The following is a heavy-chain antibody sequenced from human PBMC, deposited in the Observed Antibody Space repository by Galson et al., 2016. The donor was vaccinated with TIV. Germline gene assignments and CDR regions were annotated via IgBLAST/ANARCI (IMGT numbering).Heavy chain of an antibody. CDR1: DGSLSNRSHS. CDR3: ARAVIVGSNHIHYFDT. CDR2: IYNSGRT. D-gene: IGHD4-11*01. V-gene: IGHV4-39*01. Sequence: ETLSLTCTVSDGSLSNRSHSWGWIRQTPGKGLEWIGSIYNSGRTYFSRSLKSRATVSVDTAKNQFSLRLTSVTAADTSVYHCARAVIVGSNHIHYFDTWGQGTLVTVSS. J-gene: IGHJ5*02.